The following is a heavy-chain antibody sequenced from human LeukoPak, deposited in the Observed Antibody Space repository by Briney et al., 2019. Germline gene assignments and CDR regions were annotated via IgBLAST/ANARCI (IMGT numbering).Heavy chain of an antibody. CDR2: VAYSGST. J-gene: IGHJ5*02. V-gene: IGHV4-59*01. CDR1: GGSLNSYY. D-gene: IGHD5-12*01. CDR3: ARTVSGYYFNA. Sequence: SETLSLTCIVSGGSLNSYYWGWIRQPPGKGLEWIGYVAYSGSTNYNPSLKSRVTISLDTSKNQFSLKLSSVTAADTAVYYCARTVSGYYFNAWGPGTLVTVSS.